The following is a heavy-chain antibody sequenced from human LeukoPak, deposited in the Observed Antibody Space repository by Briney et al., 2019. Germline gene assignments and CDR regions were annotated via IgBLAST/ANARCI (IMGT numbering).Heavy chain of an antibody. CDR2: IKQDGSEK. D-gene: IGHD6-13*01. J-gene: IGHJ4*02. CDR1: GFTFSSYW. V-gene: IGHV3-7*03. CDR3: AREYSRGEYYLDY. Sequence: GGSPRLSCAASGFTFSSYWMSWVRQAPGKGLEWVANIKQDGSEKYYVDSVKGRFTISRDNAKNSLYLQMNSLRSEDTAVYYCAREYSRGEYYLDYWGQGTLVTVSS.